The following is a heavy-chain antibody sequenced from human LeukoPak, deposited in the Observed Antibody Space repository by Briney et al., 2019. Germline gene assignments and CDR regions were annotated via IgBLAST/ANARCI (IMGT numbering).Heavy chain of an antibody. CDR3: ARDGAVLLWFGESYDAFDI. Sequence: VGSLRLSCAASGFTFSSYSMNWVRQAPGKGLEWVSYISSSSSTIYYADSVKGRFTISRDNAKNSLYLQMNSLRDEDTAVYYCARDGAVLLWFGESYDAFDIWGQGTMVSLSS. V-gene: IGHV3-48*02. CDR2: ISSSSSTI. CDR1: GFTFSSYS. J-gene: IGHJ3*02. D-gene: IGHD3-10*01.